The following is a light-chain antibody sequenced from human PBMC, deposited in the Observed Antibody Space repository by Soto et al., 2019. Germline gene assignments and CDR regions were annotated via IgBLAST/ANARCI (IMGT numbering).Light chain of an antibody. Sequence: QSSLTQPASVSGSPGQSITISCTGTSSDVGGYNYVSWYQQHPGKAPKLMIYEVSNRPSGVSNRFSGSKSGNTASLTISGLPDEDEADYYCTSYTSISTHVFGTGTKLTVL. CDR3: TSYTSISTHV. CDR2: EVS. CDR1: SSDVGGYNY. J-gene: IGLJ1*01. V-gene: IGLV2-14*01.